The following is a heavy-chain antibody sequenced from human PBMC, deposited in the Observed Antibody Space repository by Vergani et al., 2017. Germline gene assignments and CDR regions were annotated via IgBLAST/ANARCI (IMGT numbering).Heavy chain of an antibody. J-gene: IGHJ4*02. V-gene: IGHV3-21*01. CDR1: GFTFSSFS. D-gene: IGHD3-22*01. CDR2: IISSSSYI. CDR3: ARDLFYYDSSGYYSGLFDY. Sequence: EVQLVESGGGLVKPGGSLRLSCAASGFTFSSFSMNWVRQAPGKGLEWVSSIISSSSYIYYADSVKGRFTISRDNAKNSLYLQMNSLRAEDTAVYYCARDLFYYDSSGYYSGLFDYWGQGTLVTVSS.